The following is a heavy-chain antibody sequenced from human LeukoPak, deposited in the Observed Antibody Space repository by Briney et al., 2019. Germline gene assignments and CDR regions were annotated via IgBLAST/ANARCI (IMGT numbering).Heavy chain of an antibody. D-gene: IGHD4-17*01. CDR2: FDPEDGET. Sequence: ASVKVSCKVSGYTLTELSMHWVRQAPGKGLEWMGGFDPEDGETIYAQKFQGRVTMTEDTSTDTAYMELSSLRSEDTAVYYCAVTTRRLSKQTFDYWGQGTLVTVSS. V-gene: IGHV1-24*01. CDR3: AVTTRRLSKQTFDY. J-gene: IGHJ4*02. CDR1: GYTLTELS.